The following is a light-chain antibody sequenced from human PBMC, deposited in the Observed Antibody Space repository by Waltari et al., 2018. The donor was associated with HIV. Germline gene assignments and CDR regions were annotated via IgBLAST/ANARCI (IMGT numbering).Light chain of an antibody. CDR2: AAS. CDR1: QGISSY. J-gene: IGKJ1*01. Sequence: DIQLTQSPSFLSASVGDRVTITCRASQGISSYLAWYQQKPRKAPKLLIYAASTLQSEVPSRFSGSGSGTEFTLTISSLQPEDFATYYCQQLNSYPQTFGQGTKVEIK. CDR3: QQLNSYPQT. V-gene: IGKV1-9*01.